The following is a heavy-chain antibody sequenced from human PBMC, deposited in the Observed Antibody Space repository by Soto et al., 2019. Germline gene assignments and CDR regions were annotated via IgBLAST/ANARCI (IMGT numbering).Heavy chain of an antibody. CDR2: IWYDGSNK. D-gene: IGHD1-26*01. Sequence: GGSLRLSCAASGFTFSSYGMHWVRQAPGKGLEWVAVIWYDGSNKYYADSVKGRFTISRDNSKNTLYLQMNSLRAEDTAVYYCARDRGATADYYFDYWGQGTLVTVSS. V-gene: IGHV3-33*01. CDR1: GFTFSSYG. CDR3: ARDRGATADYYFDY. J-gene: IGHJ4*02.